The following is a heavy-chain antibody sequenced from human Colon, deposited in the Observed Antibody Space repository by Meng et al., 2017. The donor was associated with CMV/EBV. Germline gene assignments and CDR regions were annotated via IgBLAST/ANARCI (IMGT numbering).Heavy chain of an antibody. V-gene: IGHV1-69*10. Sequence: SVKVSCKASGGTFSSYAISWVQQAPGQGLEWMGGIIPILGIANYAQKFQGRVTITADKSTSTAYMELSSLRSEDTAVYYCARETYYDFWSGYFTGIYFDYWGQGTLVTVSS. CDR2: IIPILGIA. CDR3: ARETYYDFWSGYFTGIYFDY. J-gene: IGHJ4*02. D-gene: IGHD3-3*01. CDR1: GGTFSSYA.